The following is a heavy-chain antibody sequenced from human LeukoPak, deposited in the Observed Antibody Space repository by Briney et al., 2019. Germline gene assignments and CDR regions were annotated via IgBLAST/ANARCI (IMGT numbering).Heavy chain of an antibody. CDR3: ARVGGRYSPLGY. V-gene: IGHV3-7*01. CDR1: GFTFSSYW. Sequence: GRSLRLSCAASGFTFSSYWMSWVRQAPGKGLEWVANIKQDGSEKYYVDSVKGRFTISRDNDKNSLFLQMTSLRAEDTAVYYCARVGGRYSPLGYWGQGTLVTVSP. J-gene: IGHJ4*02. CDR2: IKQDGSEK. D-gene: IGHD3-16*02.